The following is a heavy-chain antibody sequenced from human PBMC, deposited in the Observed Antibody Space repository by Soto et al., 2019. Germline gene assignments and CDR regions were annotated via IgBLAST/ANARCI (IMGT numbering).Heavy chain of an antibody. CDR1: GGALNYNA. V-gene: IGHV1-69*01. CDR3: ARSGAYSSSQFGLDV. CDR2: IVTVFGTA. J-gene: IGHJ6*02. D-gene: IGHD6-13*01. Sequence: QVQLVQSGADVKKPGYSVKVSCKASGGALNYNAFSWVRQAPGQGLEWIGGIVTVFGTANHAQKFQDRVTITADESTRTVYMELRSLRSEDTAVYYCARSGAYSSSQFGLDVWGQGTTVTVSS.